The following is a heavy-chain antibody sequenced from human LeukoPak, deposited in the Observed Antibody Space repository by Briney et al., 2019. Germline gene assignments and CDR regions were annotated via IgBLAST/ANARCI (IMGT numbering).Heavy chain of an antibody. J-gene: IGHJ4*02. Sequence: KPSETLSLTCAVYGGSFSGFYWTWIRQPPGKGLEWISEINDSENTNCNPSLKSRVTISVDTSKNQFSLNLNSVTAADTAVYYCARAGAQQQVVDYWGQGALVTVSS. CDR2: INDSENT. V-gene: IGHV4-34*01. D-gene: IGHD6-13*01. CDR1: GGSFSGFY. CDR3: ARAGAQQQVVDY.